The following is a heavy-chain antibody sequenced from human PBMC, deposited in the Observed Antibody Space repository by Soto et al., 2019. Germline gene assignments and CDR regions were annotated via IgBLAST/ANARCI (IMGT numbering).Heavy chain of an antibody. D-gene: IGHD3-22*01. Sequence: QEQLVQSGAEVKKPGSSVKVSCKDSGGLFSSYAISWVRQAPGQGLEWMGGLIPVFGTTNYAQKFQDRLTITADESSNTAYMDLSSLKSEDTAIYYCARGGSGYVWFNEFWGQGTLVTVSS. J-gene: IGHJ4*02. V-gene: IGHV1-69*01. CDR3: ARGGSGYVWFNEF. CDR1: GGLFSSYA. CDR2: LIPVFGTT.